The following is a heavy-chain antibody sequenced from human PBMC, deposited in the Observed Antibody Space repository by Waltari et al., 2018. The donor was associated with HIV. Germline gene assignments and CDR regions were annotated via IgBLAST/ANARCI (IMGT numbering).Heavy chain of an antibody. D-gene: IGHD1-7*01. J-gene: IGHJ6*03. Sequence: QVQLQQWGAGLLKPSETLSLICAVYGGSFSGYYWTWIRQPPGKGLEWIGETNDRGSTNYNPSLNSRVTMSIDTAKNEFSLKLSSVTAADTAVYYCARERPMWNYGPGVKYMDVWGQGTTVTVSS. CDR1: GGSFSGYY. CDR3: ARERPMWNYGPGVKYMDV. V-gene: IGHV4-34*01. CDR2: TNDRGST.